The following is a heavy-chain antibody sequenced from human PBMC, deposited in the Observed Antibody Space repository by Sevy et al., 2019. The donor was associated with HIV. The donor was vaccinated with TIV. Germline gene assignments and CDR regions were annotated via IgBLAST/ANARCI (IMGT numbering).Heavy chain of an antibody. CDR2: ISSSRTYA. J-gene: IGHJ4*02. D-gene: IGHD5-18*01. CDR3: ARVRYKYGQNYLDF. V-gene: IGHV3-11*05. Sequence: GESLKISCTASGFTFSDYYMSWIRQAPGKGLEWVSDISSSRTYANDADSVKGRFTISRDNAKNSLYLQMNNLRAEDTAVYYCARVRYKYGQNYLDFWGQGTLVTVSS. CDR1: GFTFSDYY.